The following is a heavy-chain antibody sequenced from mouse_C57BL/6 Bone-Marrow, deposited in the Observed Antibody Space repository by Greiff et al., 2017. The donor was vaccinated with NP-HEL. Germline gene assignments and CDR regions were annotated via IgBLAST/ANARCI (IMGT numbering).Heavy chain of an antibody. CDR2: IRSKSNNYAT. Sequence: DVHLVESGGGLVQPKGSLKLSCAASGFSFNIYAMNWVRQAPGKGLEWVARIRSKSNNYATYYADSVKDRFTISRDDSESMLYLQMNNLKTEDTAMYYCVRRGLFDYWGQGTTLTVSS. D-gene: IGHD3-1*01. J-gene: IGHJ2*01. CDR1: GFSFNIYA. V-gene: IGHV10-1*01. CDR3: VRRGLFDY.